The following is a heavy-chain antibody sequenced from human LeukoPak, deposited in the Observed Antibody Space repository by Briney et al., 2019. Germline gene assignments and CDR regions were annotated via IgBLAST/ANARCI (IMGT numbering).Heavy chain of an antibody. J-gene: IGHJ4*02. CDR3: VRHRLVKGDIY. V-gene: IGHV4-59*08. CDR1: GGSISNYY. D-gene: IGHD5-12*01. Sequence: PSETLSLTCTVSGGSISNYYLSWIRQPPGKGLEWIGYIYYSGSTNYNPSLKSRVTISVDTSKNQFSLKLSSVTAADTAVYCCVRHRLVKGDIYWGQGTLVTVSS. CDR2: IYYSGST.